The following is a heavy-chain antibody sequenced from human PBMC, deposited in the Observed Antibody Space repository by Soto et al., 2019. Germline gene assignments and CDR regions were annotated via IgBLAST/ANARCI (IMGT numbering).Heavy chain of an antibody. CDR3: ARDKRMRATRGDAFDI. CDR1: GGSISSYY. CDR2: IYYSGST. V-gene: IGHV4-59*01. J-gene: IGHJ3*02. Sequence: QVQLQESGPGLVKPSETLSLTCTVSGGSISSYYWSWIRQPPGKGLEWIGYIYYSGSTNYNPSLKSRVTISVDTSKNQFSLKLSSVTAADTAVYYCARDKRMRATRGDAFDIWGQGTMVTVSS. D-gene: IGHD1-26*01.